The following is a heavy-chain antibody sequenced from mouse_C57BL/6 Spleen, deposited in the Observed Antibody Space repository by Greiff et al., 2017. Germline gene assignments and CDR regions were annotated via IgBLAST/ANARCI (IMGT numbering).Heavy chain of an antibody. Sequence: QVQLKESGAELVRPGTSVKVSCKASGYAFTNYLIEWVKQRPGQGLEWIGVINPGSGGTNYNEKFKGKATLTADKSSSTAYMQLSSLTSEDSAVYFCARHPDYWGQGTTLTVSS. CDR2: INPGSGGT. CDR3: ARHPDY. CDR1: GYAFTNYL. V-gene: IGHV1-54*01. J-gene: IGHJ2*01.